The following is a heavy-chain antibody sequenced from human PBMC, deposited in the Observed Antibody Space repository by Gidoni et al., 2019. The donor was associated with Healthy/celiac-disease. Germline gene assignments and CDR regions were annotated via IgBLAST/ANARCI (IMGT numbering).Heavy chain of an antibody. CDR1: GGSVSSGSYY. Sequence: QVQLQESGPGLVKPSETLSLTCTVSGGSVSSGSYYWSWIRQPPGKGLEWIGYIYYSGSTNYNPSLKSRVTISVDTSKNQFSLKLSSVTAADTAVYYCARGPAGRLFDYWGQGTLVTVSS. V-gene: IGHV4-61*01. CDR2: IYYSGST. J-gene: IGHJ4*02. CDR3: ARGPAGRLFDY.